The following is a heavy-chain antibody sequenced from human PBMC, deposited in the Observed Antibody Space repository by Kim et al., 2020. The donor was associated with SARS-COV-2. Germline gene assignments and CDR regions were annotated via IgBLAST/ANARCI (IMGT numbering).Heavy chain of an antibody. CDR1: GYSFTTYW. CDR2: MYPGDSDT. Sequence: GESLKISCQGFGYSFTTYWIGWVRQMPGKGLESVGIMYPGDSDTGYSPSFRGHVTISADKPIATAYLQWSSLKASDTAMYYCVRAPSGVSNPHYIDYWGQGTLVTVSS. CDR3: VRAPSGVSNPHYIDY. V-gene: IGHV5-51*04. J-gene: IGHJ4*02. D-gene: IGHD2-8*01.